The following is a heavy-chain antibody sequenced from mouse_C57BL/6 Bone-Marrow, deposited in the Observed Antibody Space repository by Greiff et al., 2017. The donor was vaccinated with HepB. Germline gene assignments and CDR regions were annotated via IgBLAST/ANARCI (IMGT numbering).Heavy chain of an antibody. CDR1: GYTFTSYW. D-gene: IGHD1-1*01. J-gene: IGHJ4*01. Sequence: EVQLQESGTLLARPGASVKMSCKTSGYTFTSYWMHWVKQRPGQGLEWIGAIYPGNSDTSYNQKFKGKAKLTAVTSASTAYMELSSLTNEDSAVYYCYYYYGSSYVYAMDYWGQGTSVTVSS. CDR2: IYPGNSDT. V-gene: IGHV1-5*01. CDR3: YYYYGSSYVYAMDY.